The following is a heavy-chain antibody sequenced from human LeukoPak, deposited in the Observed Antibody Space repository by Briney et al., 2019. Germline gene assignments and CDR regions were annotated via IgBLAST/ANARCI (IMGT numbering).Heavy chain of an antibody. CDR2: IYYSGST. V-gene: IGHV4-59*01. CDR1: GGSISNYY. Sequence: SETLSLTCAVSGGSISNYYWSWIRQPPGKGLEWIGYIYYSGSTNYNPSLKSRVTISVDTSKNQLSLKLSSVTAADTAVYYCARTLGYCSGGSCYSEAFDIWGQGTMVTVSS. D-gene: IGHD2-15*01. J-gene: IGHJ3*02. CDR3: ARTLGYCSGGSCYSEAFDI.